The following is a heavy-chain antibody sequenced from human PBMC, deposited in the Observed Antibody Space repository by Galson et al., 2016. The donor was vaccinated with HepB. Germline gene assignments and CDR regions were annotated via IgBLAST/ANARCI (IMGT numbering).Heavy chain of an antibody. J-gene: IGHJ4*02. CDR1: GFTFSSYA. Sequence: SLRLSCAASGFTFSSYAMHWVRQVPGKGLQWVALIAYDGSNKFADSVKGRFTISRDNSKSTLYLQMNSLRAEDTAVYYCARVSGESGPDYWGQGTLVTVSS. CDR2: IAYDGSNK. D-gene: IGHD3-10*01. CDR3: ARVSGESGPDY. V-gene: IGHV3-30*04.